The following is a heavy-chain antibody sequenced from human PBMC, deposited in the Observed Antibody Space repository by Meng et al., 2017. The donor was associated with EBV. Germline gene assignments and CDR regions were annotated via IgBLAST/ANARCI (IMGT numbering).Heavy chain of an antibody. CDR3: AKDLSGRFDP. CDR1: GFTFSSDG. V-gene: IGHV3-30*18. Sequence: EHRVGSGGAGVQPGWPLRLSLAASGFTFSSDGFPWVRLAPGKGPEWVAIIPSDASHNKYYAASVKGRFTISRDNSKNTLYLQMNSLRTEDTAVYYCAKDLSGRFDPWGQGTLVTVSS. CDR2: IPSDASHNK. J-gene: IGHJ5*02. D-gene: IGHD1-14*01.